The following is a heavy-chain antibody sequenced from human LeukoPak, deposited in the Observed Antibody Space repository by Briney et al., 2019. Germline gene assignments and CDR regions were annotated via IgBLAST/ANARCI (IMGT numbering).Heavy chain of an antibody. CDR3: TRVRSGGVQFDY. D-gene: IGHD3-16*01. Sequence: ASVKVSCKASGYTFTSYYMHWVRQAPGQGLEWMGWITTNSGGTNYGQKLQGRVTMTRETSISTAYTELSRLRSDDTAVYYCTRVRSGGVQFDYWGQGTLVTVSS. CDR1: GYTFTSYY. V-gene: IGHV1-2*02. J-gene: IGHJ4*02. CDR2: ITTNSGGT.